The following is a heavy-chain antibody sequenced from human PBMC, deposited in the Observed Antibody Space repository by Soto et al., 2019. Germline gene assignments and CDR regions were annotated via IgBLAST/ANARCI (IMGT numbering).Heavy chain of an antibody. J-gene: IGHJ4*02. Sequence: GGSLRLSCAASGFTFSSYGMHWVRQAPGKGLEWVAVIWYDGSNKYYADSVKGRFTISRDNSKNTLYLQMNSLRAEDTAVYYCARELRFLEYYFDYWGQGTLVTVSS. CDR2: IWYDGSNK. V-gene: IGHV3-33*01. CDR3: ARELRFLEYYFDY. D-gene: IGHD3-3*01. CDR1: GFTFSSYG.